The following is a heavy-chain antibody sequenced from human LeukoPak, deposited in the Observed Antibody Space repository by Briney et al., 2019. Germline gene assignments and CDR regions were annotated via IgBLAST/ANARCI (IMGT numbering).Heavy chain of an antibody. CDR2: FNPNSGGT. V-gene: IGHV1-2*02. CDR1: GYTFTGYY. D-gene: IGHD4-11*01. J-gene: IGHJ6*03. Sequence: ASVKLSCKTSGYTFTGYYMHWVRQAPGQGLEWMGWFNPNSGGTNYAQKFQGRVAMTRDTSISTAYMELSSLRSDDTAVYYCAREFRAGVTTLNYYYYMDVWGKGTTVTISS. CDR3: AREFRAGVTTLNYYYYMDV.